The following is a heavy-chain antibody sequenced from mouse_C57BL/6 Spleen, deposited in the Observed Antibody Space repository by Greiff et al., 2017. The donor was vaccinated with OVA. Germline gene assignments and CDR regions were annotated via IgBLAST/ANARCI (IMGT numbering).Heavy chain of an antibody. Sequence: VQLQQSGPELVKPGASVKIPCKASGYTFTDYNMDWVKQSHGKSLEWIGAINPNNGGTIYNQKFKGKATVTVDKSSSTAYMELRSLTSEDTAVYYCARKGVLYYAMDYWGQGTSVTVSS. J-gene: IGHJ4*01. CDR3: ARKGVLYYAMDY. CDR2: INPNNGGT. V-gene: IGHV1-18*01. CDR1: GYTFTDYN.